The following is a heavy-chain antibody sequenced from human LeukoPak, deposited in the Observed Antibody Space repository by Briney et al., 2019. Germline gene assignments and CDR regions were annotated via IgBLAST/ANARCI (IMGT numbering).Heavy chain of an antibody. J-gene: IGHJ4*02. D-gene: IGHD3-10*01. CDR2: ISSSSSTI. V-gene: IGHV3-48*02. CDR3: ARDGGYYYGSGRQYYFDY. Sequence: RGGSLRLSCVDSGFTFSSYIMNWVRQAPGKGLEWVSYISSSSSTIYYADSVKGRFTISRDNAKNSLYLQMNSLRDEDTAVYYCARDGGYYYGSGRQYYFDYWGQGTLVTVSS. CDR1: GFTFSSYI.